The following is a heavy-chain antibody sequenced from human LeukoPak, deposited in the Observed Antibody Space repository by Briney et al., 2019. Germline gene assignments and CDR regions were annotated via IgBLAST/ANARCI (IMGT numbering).Heavy chain of an antibody. J-gene: IGHJ6*02. CDR3: TTDKVAGTTYFYYGMDV. CDR2: IKSRADGGTA. CDR1: GISFTNAW. V-gene: IGHV3-15*07. Sequence: PGGSLRLSCAASGISFTNAWMNWVRQAPGKGLEWVGRIKSRADGGTARYAAPVKGRFIISRDDSRNMVYLEMNSLMTEDTAVYYCTTDKVAGTTYFYYGMDVWGQGTTVTVSS. D-gene: IGHD1-7*01.